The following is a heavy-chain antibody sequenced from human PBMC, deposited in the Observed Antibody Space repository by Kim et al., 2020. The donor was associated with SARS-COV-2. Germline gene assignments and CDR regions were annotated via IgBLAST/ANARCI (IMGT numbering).Heavy chain of an antibody. Sequence: TDYAPKFQGRVPMTRDTSTSTVYMELSSLGSEDSAVYYCAKERGGVAILDYWGQGALVTVSS. CDR2: T. D-gene: IGHD2-15*01. J-gene: IGHJ4*02. CDR3: AKERGGVAILDY. V-gene: IGHV1-46*01.